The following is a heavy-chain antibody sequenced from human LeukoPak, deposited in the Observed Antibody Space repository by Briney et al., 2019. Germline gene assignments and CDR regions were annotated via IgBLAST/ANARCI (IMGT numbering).Heavy chain of an antibody. V-gene: IGHV3-21*01. CDR3: ARTSTSTGDPLDY. Sequence: GGPLRLSCVGGEFTFISYTRNWFRRAPGKGLEWVSSISGSSSYIYYADSVKGRFTISRDNAKNSLYLQMNSLRAEDTAVFYCARTSTSTGDPLDYCGQGTLVTVSS. J-gene: IGHJ4*02. CDR2: ISGSSSYI. CDR1: EFTFISYT. D-gene: IGHD7-27*01.